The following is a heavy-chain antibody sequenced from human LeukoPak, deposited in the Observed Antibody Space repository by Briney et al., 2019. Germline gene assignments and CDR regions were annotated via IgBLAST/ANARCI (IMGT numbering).Heavy chain of an antibody. D-gene: IGHD5-18*01. J-gene: IGHJ4*02. CDR1: GFTFSSYA. Sequence: GRSLRLSYAASGFTFSSYAMHWVRQAPGKGLEWVAVISYDGSNKYYADSVKGRLTISRDNSKNTLYLQMNSLRAEDTAVYYCARVGDRGYSYGYNYWGQGTLVTVSS. CDR2: ISYDGSNK. CDR3: ARVGDRGYSYGYNY. V-gene: IGHV3-30-3*01.